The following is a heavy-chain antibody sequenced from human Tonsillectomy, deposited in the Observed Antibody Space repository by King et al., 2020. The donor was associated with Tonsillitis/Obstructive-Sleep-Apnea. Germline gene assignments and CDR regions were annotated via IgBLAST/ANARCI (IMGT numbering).Heavy chain of an antibody. CDR1: GYTFTNYW. CDR3: ARWQFYTAMATYYFDY. D-gene: IGHD5-18*01. Sequence: VQLVQSGAEVKKPGESLKISCKGSGYTFTNYWIGWVRQMPGKGLEWIGVIYPGDSDTRYSPSFQGHVTMSADKSNSTAYLQWSTLKASDTAMYYCARWQFYTAMATYYFDYRGQGALVTVSS. CDR2: IYPGDSDT. J-gene: IGHJ4*02. V-gene: IGHV5-51*01.